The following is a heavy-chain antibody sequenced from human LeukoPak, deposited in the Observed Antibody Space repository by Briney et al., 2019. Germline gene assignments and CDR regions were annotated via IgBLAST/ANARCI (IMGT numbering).Heavy chain of an antibody. CDR2: ISADSATT. CDR1: GFNFGSYS. J-gene: IGHJ3*02. Sequence: GGSLRLSCAASGFNFGSYSMTWVRQAPGKGLEWVSVISADSATTFYADSVKGRFTISRDNAKSSLYLQMNSLRAEDTAVYYCARDHHRRLYDSQARDTFDIWGQGTMVTVSS. CDR3: ARDHHRRLYDSQARDTFDI. D-gene: IGHD3-22*01. V-gene: IGHV3-23*01.